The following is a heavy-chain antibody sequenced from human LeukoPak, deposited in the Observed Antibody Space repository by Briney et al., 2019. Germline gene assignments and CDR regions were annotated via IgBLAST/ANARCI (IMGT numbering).Heavy chain of an antibody. J-gene: IGHJ3*02. D-gene: IGHD3-9*01. CDR3: AKTRYFDWLLNSAFDI. CDR2: ISSNGGST. Sequence: GGSLRLSCSASGFTFSRYAMRWVRQAPGKGLEYVSAISSNGGSTYYADSVKGRFTISRDNSKNTVYLQMNSLRAEDTAAYSCAKTRYFDWLLNSAFDIWGQGTMVTVSS. V-gene: IGHV3-64*04. CDR1: GFTFSRYA.